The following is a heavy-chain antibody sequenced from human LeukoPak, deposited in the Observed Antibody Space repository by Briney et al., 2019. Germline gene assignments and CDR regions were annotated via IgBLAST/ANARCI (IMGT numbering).Heavy chain of an antibody. Sequence: ASVKVSCKASGYTFTSYGISWVRQAPGQGLEWMGWISAYNGNTNYAQKLQGRVTMTTDTSTSTAYMELRSLRSDDTAVYYCARVLMSYGDYPFIPTRTYYYYYYMDVWGKGTTVTVSS. J-gene: IGHJ6*03. V-gene: IGHV1-18*04. CDR1: GYTFTSYG. CDR3: ARVLMSYGDYPFIPTRTYYYYYYMDV. CDR2: ISAYNGNT. D-gene: IGHD4-17*01.